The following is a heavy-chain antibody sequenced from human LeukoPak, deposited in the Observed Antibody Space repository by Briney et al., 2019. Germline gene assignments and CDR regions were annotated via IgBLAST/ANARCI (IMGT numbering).Heavy chain of an antibody. CDR2: INWNSGSI. V-gene: IGHV3-9*01. D-gene: IGHD3-3*01. CDR3: ARVAPEWLLDN. J-gene: IGHJ4*02. Sequence: PGGSLRLSCAASGFTFDDYAMHWVRQAPGKGLEWVSGINWNSGSIGYADSVKGRFTISRDNAKNSLYLQMNSLRAEDTAVYYCARVAPEWLLDNWGQGTLVTVSS. CDR1: GFTFDDYA.